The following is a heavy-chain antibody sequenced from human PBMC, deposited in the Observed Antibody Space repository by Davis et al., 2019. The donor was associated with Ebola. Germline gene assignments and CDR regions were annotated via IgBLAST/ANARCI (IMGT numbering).Heavy chain of an antibody. V-gene: IGHV3-9*01. CDR1: GFTFDDYA. Sequence: PGGSLRLSCAASGFTFDDYAMHWVRQAPGKGLEWVSGISWNSGSIGYADSVKGRFTISRDNAKNSLYLQMNSLRAEDTALYYCAKDTHPVGDTAMENYYYYGMDVWGQGTTVTVSS. CDR2: ISWNSGSI. J-gene: IGHJ6*02. D-gene: IGHD5-18*01. CDR3: AKDTHPVGDTAMENYYYYGMDV.